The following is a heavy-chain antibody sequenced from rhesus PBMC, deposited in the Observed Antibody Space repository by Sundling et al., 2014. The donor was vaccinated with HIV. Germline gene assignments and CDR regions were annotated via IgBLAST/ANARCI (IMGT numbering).Heavy chain of an antibody. Sequence: QVQLQESGPGLVKPSETLSLTCTVSGGSITTNYWSWIRQPPGKGLEWIGRISGSGGSTDYNPSLKSRVTISRDTSKNQFSLKLRSVTAADTAVYYCAIQYKYGLDSWGQGVVVTVSS. J-gene: IGHJ6*01. CDR2: ISGSGGST. CDR3: AIQYKYGLDS. D-gene: IGHD3-3*01. V-gene: IGHV4-173*01. CDR1: GGSITTNY.